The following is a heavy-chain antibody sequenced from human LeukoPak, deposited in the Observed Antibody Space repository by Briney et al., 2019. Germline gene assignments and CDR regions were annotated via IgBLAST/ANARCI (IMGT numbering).Heavy chain of an antibody. Sequence: KTGGSLRLSCAASGFTFSSYVMSWIRQPPGKGLEWIVSNHYSGSGYYNPSLKSRVTISVDTSKNQFSLKLSSVTAADTAVYYCARHMGGDSGDYYFDYWGQGTLVTVSS. D-gene: IGHD3-16*01. V-gene: IGHV4-39*01. CDR3: ARHMGGDSGDYYFDY. CDR1: GFTFSSYV. CDR2: NHYSGSG. J-gene: IGHJ4*02.